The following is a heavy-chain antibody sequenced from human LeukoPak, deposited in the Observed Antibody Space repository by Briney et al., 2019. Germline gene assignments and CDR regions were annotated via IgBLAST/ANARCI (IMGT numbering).Heavy chain of an antibody. V-gene: IGHV4-59*08. J-gene: IGHJ4*02. Sequence: SETLSLTCTVSGGSISSYYWSWIRQPPGKGLEWIGYIYYSGSTNYNPSPKSRDTISVDTSKSQFSLKLSSVTAADTAVYYCARLHDYGGNYWGQGTLVTVSS. CDR2: IYYSGST. CDR1: GGSISSYY. CDR3: ARLHDYGGNY. D-gene: IGHD4-23*01.